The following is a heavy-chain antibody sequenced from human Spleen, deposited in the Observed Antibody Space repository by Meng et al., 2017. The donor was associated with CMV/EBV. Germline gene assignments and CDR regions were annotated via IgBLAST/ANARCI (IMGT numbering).Heavy chain of an antibody. CDR2: INPESGDP. CDR3: ARDSLYSYGSGAFDI. Sequence: ASVKVSCKASGYTFTGYRIHWVRQGPGQGLEWMGRINPESGDPVYARKFQGRVTMTRDTSISTAYMELSRLRSDDTAVYYCARDSLYSYGSGAFDIWGQGTMVTVSS. D-gene: IGHD5-18*01. CDR1: GYTFTGYR. V-gene: IGHV1-2*06. J-gene: IGHJ3*02.